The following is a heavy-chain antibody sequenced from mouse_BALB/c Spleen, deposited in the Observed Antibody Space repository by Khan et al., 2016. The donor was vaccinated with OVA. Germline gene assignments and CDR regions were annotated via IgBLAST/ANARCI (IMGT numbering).Heavy chain of an antibody. V-gene: IGHV1-77*01. CDR3: AREWGSWFPY. Sequence: QVQLKESGTELARPGASVKLSCKASGYIFIDYNINWVKQRTGQGLEWIGEISPGSGNTYYNEKFKGKATLTADKSSSTAYMQLSSMTSRDYAVYLCAREWGSWFPYWGQGTMVTVSA. CDR2: ISPGSGNT. CDR1: GYIFIDYN. J-gene: IGHJ3*01. D-gene: IGHD1-3*01.